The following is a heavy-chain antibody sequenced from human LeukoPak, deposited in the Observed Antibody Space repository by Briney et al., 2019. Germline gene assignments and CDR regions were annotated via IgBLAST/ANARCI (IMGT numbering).Heavy chain of an antibody. CDR2: INSDGSTT. CDR3: ARSRSASTSGWYDYFDY. D-gene: IGHD6-19*01. V-gene: IGHV3-74*01. CDR1: GFTFSSYW. Sequence: GGSLRLSCAASGFTFSSYWMHWVRQAPGKGLVWVSRINSDGSTTNYADSVKGRFTISRDDPKNALHLQMNSLRGEDAAVYYCARSRSASTSGWYDYFDYRGRGTLVTVSS. J-gene: IGHJ4*02.